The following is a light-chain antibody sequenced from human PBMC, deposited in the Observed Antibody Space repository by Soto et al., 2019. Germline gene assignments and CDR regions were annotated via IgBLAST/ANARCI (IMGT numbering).Light chain of an antibody. V-gene: IGKV3D-15*01. CDR3: QQYNNWPLLT. J-gene: IGKJ4*02. Sequence: EIVMTQSPATLSVSPGERATLSCRASQSVSSNLAWYQQKPGQAPSLLIYDASTRANGIPARFSGSGSGTEFTLTISSLQSEDFAVYYCQQYNNWPLLTCGGGTKVEIK. CDR1: QSVSSN. CDR2: DAS.